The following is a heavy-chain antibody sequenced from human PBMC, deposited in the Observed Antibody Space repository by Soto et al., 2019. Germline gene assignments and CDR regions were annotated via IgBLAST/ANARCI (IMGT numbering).Heavy chain of an antibody. Sequence: EVQLLESGGGLVQPGGSLRLPCAASGFTFSAYAMSWVRQAPGKGLEWVSAISDSGDKTFYIDSVKGRFTISRDNSKNPFYLKKNGGGEEATAVYYCAKGDPGGVVVTPFAPWGKGPRVAVPS. D-gene: IGHD2-21*02. V-gene: IGHV3-23*01. J-gene: IGHJ5*02. CDR2: ISDSGDKT. CDR1: GFTFSAYA. CDR3: AKGDPGGVVVTPFAP.